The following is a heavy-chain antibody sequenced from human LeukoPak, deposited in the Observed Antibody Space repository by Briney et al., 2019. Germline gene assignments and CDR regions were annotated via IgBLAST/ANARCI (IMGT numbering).Heavy chain of an antibody. V-gene: IGHV3-74*01. CDR1: GFTLTSYW. Sequence: PGGSLRLSCAASGFTLTSYWMHWVRQAPGKGLVWISRINSDGSSTTYADSVKGRFTISRDNAKNSLYLQMNSLRDEDTAVYYCARAFDNWGQGTLVIVSS. CDR2: INSDGSST. CDR3: ARAFDN. J-gene: IGHJ4*02.